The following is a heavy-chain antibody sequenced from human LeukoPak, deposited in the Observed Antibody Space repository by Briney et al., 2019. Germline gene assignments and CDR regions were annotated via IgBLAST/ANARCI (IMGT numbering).Heavy chain of an antibody. D-gene: IGHD3-3*01. Sequence: QPGGFLRLPCAASGFTFSSYEMNWVRQAPGKGLEWVSYISSSGSTVYYADSVKGRFTISRDNAKNSLYLQMNSLRAEDTAVYYCARDTTIHYGMDVWGQGTTVTVSS. CDR1: GFTFSSYE. CDR3: ARDTTIHYGMDV. J-gene: IGHJ6*02. CDR2: ISSSGSTV. V-gene: IGHV3-48*03.